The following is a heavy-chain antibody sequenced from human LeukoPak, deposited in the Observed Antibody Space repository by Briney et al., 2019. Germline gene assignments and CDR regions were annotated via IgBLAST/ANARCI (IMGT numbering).Heavy chain of an antibody. Sequence: GGSLRLSCAASGFTFSDYFMTWIRQAPGQGLEWISYISGSGDIIYYADSVKGRFAISRDNAKKSLFLQMNNLRAEDTAVYCCARSGRGVDSFYFYMDVWGKGTTVTVSS. J-gene: IGHJ6*03. CDR1: GFTFSDYF. V-gene: IGHV3-11*01. CDR2: ISGSGDII. CDR3: ARSGRGVDSFYFYMDV. D-gene: IGHD3-10*01.